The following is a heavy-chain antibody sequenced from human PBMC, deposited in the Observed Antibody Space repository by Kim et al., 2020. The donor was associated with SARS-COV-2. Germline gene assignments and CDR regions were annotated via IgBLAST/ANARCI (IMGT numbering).Heavy chain of an antibody. CDR3: ATIRNQYYFGLDV. D-gene: IGHD2-2*01. J-gene: IGHJ6*02. V-gene: IGHV5-10-1*01. Sequence: NYRPSFQGHVTISADKSISTAYLQWSSLKASDTAMYYCATIRNQYYFGLDVWGQGTTVTVSS.